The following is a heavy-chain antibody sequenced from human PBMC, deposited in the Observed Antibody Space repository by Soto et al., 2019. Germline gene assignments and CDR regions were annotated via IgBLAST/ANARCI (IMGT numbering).Heavy chain of an antibody. CDR3: AGAEQSKVHRLGKVSRRDGYDVMDV. V-gene: IGHV4-30-4*01. J-gene: IGHJ6*02. CDR1: GGSISGGDYH. CDR2: INYSAAA. D-gene: IGHD1-1*01. Sequence: PSETRSLTCSVSGGSISGGDYHWSWISQAPGKCLEWIGSINYSAAASYNPSLETRVTTSIDASKNQFSLKVRSVSASDTAVYYCAGAEQSKVHRLGKVSRRDGYDVMDVWGQGTKVTVSS.